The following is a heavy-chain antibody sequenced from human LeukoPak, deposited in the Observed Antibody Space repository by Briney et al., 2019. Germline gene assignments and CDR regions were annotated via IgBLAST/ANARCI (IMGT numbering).Heavy chain of an antibody. V-gene: IGHV3-23*01. J-gene: IGHJ4*02. Sequence: GGSLTLSCAASGFTFSSYAMSWVRQAPGKGLERVSSISGSGASTYYADSVQGRFTISRDNSKNTLYLQMNNLRAEDTAVYYCAKDGPQKYFDYYSSDYWGQGTLVTVSS. CDR2: ISGSGAST. CDR1: GFTFSSYA. CDR3: AKDGPQKYFDYYSSDY. D-gene: IGHD3-9*01.